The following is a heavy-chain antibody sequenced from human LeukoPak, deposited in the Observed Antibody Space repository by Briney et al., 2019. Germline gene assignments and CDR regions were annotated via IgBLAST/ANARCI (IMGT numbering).Heavy chain of an antibody. CDR2: ISSSGSII. CDR3: ARDEYYYDSSTGFDY. Sequence: PGGSLRLSCAASGFTFSDYYMSWIRQAPGKGLEWVSYISSSGSIIYYADSVKGRFTISRDNAKNSLYMNMNSLRAEDTAVYYCARDEYYYDSSTGFDYWGQGTLVTVSS. V-gene: IGHV3-11*04. CDR1: GFTFSDYY. J-gene: IGHJ4*02. D-gene: IGHD3-22*01.